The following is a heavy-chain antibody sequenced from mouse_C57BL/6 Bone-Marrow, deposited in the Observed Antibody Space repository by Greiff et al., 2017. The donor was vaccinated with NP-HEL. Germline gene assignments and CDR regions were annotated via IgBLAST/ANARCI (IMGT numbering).Heavy chain of an antibody. Sequence: EVKVEESGGGLVQPGESLKLSCESNEYEFPSHDMSWVRKTPEKRLELVAAINSDGGRTYYPDTMERRFIISRDNTKKTLYLQMSRLRSEDTALYYCARALYYDYDVGNCFDYWGQGTTLTVSS. CDR1: EYEFPSHD. CDR2: INSDGGRT. D-gene: IGHD2-4*01. CDR3: ARALYYDYDVGNCFDY. J-gene: IGHJ2*01. V-gene: IGHV5-2*03.